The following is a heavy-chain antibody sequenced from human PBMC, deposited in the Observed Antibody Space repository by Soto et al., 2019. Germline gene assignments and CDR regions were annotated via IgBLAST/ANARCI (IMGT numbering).Heavy chain of an antibody. CDR1: GFTFSSYW. CDR2: IKENGSEK. CDR3: ARSLGYASY. D-gene: IGHD2-15*01. V-gene: IGHV3-7*01. Sequence: EVQLVESGGGLVQPGGSLRLSCAASGFTFSSYWMSWVRQAPGKGLEWVASIKENGSEKDYVDSVKGRFTISRDNAKNSLYLQMNSLGAEDTAMYYCARSLGYASYWGQGTLVTVSS. J-gene: IGHJ4*02.